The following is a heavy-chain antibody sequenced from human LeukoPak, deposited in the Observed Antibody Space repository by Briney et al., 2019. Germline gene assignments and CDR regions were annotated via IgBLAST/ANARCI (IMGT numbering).Heavy chain of an antibody. Sequence: GGSLRLSCTASGFIVTNNYINWVRQAPGKGLEWVSLVYSGGSTYYADSVKGRFTISRDNSKNMVYLQMNSLRAEDTAVYYCARDPPAVLIDTYGWGQGTLVTVSS. CDR2: VYSGGST. J-gene: IGHJ4*02. D-gene: IGHD2-8*01. CDR3: ARDPPAVLIDTYG. V-gene: IGHV3-66*01. CDR1: GFIVTNNY.